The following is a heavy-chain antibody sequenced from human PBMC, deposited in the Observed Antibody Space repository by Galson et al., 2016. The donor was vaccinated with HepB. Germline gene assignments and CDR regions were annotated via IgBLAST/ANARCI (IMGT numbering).Heavy chain of an antibody. CDR1: GFNFNSYA. J-gene: IGHJ4*02. D-gene: IGHD3-10*01. CDR3: ARVLGFGSPPAY. Sequence: SLRLSCAASGFNFNSYAMHWARQAPGKGLEYVAVTSFDGGETYYADPVKGRFTISRDNSKNTLYLQMNSLRPDDTAVYYCARVLGFGSPPAYWGQGTLVTVSS. CDR2: TSFDGGET. V-gene: IGHV3-30*04.